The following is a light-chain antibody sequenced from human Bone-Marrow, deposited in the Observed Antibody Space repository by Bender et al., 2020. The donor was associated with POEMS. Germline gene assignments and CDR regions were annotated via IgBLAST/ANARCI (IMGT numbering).Light chain of an antibody. V-gene: IGLV1-44*01. CDR2: SNN. Sequence: QSVLTQPTSASGTPGQRVTISCSGSSSNIGSNTVNWYQQLPGTAPKLLIYSNNQRPSGVPDRFSGSKSGTSASLAISGLQSEDEADYYCAAWDDSLIGSWVFGGGTKLTVL. CDR1: SSNIGSNT. J-gene: IGLJ3*02. CDR3: AAWDDSLIGSWV.